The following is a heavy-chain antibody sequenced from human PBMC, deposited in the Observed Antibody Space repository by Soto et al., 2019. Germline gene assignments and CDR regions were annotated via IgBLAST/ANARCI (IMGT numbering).Heavy chain of an antibody. CDR3: PRKIRAPYNPGAYNH. J-gene: IGHJ5*02. D-gene: IGHD3-10*01. CDR2: LSGNGAKI. V-gene: IGHV3-23*01. Sequence: PGGSLRLSCAASGFSFSTYVMSWVRQAPGKGLEWVSSLSGNGAKIFYAESAQGRFTISRDNSKNTLYLEMNSLRAEDTALYYCPRKIRAPYNPGAYNHWGHGTLVTVSS. CDR1: GFSFSTYV.